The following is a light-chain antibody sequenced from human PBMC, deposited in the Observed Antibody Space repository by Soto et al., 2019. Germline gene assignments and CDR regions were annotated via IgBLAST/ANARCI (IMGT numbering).Light chain of an antibody. CDR1: QSVLYSPTNNNY. Sequence: DIVMTQSPDSLAVSLGERATINCKSSQSVLYSPTNNNYLAWYQQAPGQPPKLLIYWAATRESGVPDRFSGSGSGTDVTLPISILQAEDVAVYYCQQHYTTPLTFGGGTKVEIK. CDR3: QQHYTTPLT. J-gene: IGKJ4*01. CDR2: WAA. V-gene: IGKV4-1*01.